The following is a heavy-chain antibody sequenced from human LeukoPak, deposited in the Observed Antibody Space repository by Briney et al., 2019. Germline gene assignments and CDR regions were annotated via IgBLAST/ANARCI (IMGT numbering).Heavy chain of an antibody. Sequence: GESLRLSCAASGFTFSSYAMSRVRQAPGKGLEWVSGISGSGDNTYYADSVKGRFTISRDNSKNTLYVQVNSLGTEDTAAYYCAKGSYYDSSGSFYFDYWGQGTLVTVSS. D-gene: IGHD3-22*01. CDR1: GFTFSSYA. CDR3: AKGSYYDSSGSFYFDY. J-gene: IGHJ4*02. CDR2: ISGSGDNT. V-gene: IGHV3-23*01.